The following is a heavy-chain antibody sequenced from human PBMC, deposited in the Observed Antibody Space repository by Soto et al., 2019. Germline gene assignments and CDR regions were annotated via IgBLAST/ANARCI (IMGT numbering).Heavy chain of an antibody. Sequence: EVQLVESGGGLVQPGGSLRLSCAASGFTFSSYSMNWVRQAPGKGLEWVSYISSSSSTIYYADSVKGRFTISRDNAKNSLYLQMNSLRDEDTAVYYCARDQLWQQLAYVRYYYYYGMDVWGQGTTVTVSS. CDR1: GFTFSSYS. CDR2: ISSSSSTI. D-gene: IGHD6-13*01. J-gene: IGHJ6*02. V-gene: IGHV3-48*02. CDR3: ARDQLWQQLAYVRYYYYYGMDV.